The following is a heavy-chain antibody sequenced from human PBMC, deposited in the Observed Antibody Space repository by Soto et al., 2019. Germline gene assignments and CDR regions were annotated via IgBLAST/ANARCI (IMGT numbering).Heavy chain of an antibody. Sequence: SETLSLTSTVSGGSISSGGYYWSWIRQHPGKGLEWIGYIYYSGSTYYNPSLKSRVTISVDTSKNQFSLKLSSVTAADTAVYYCARVPRYSSSCWFDPWGQGTLVTVSS. CDR3: ARVPRYSSSCWFDP. V-gene: IGHV4-31*03. CDR2: IYYSGST. D-gene: IGHD6-13*01. CDR1: GGSISSGGYY. J-gene: IGHJ5*02.